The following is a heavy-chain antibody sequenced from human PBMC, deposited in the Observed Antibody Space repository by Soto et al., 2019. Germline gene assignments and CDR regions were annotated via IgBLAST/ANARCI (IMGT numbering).Heavy chain of an antibody. Sequence: GGSLRLSCAASGFTFSSNYMSWVRQAPGKGLEWVSVIYSGGSTYYADSAKGRFPISRDNSKNTPYLQMNSLRAEDTAVYYCARDIRYCSGGSCYYYYYYMDVWGKGTTVTVSS. CDR3: ARDIRYCSGGSCYYYYYYMDV. J-gene: IGHJ6*03. D-gene: IGHD2-15*01. CDR1: GFTFSSNY. V-gene: IGHV3-66*01. CDR2: IYSGGST.